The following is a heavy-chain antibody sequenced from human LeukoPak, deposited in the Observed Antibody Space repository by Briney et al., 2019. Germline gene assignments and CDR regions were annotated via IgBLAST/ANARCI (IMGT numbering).Heavy chain of an antibody. CDR2: TNYRSKWYN. CDR3: ARSHSSTWYPDC. V-gene: IGHV6-1*01. J-gene: IGHJ4*02. Sequence: SQTLSLTCAISGDSVSSNSATWNCIRQSPSRGLKWQGRTNYRSKWYNEYAVSVKSRITINPDTSKNQFSLQLNSVTPEDTAVYYCARSHSSTWYPDCWGQGTLVTVSS. CDR1: GDSVSSNSAT. D-gene: IGHD6-13*01.